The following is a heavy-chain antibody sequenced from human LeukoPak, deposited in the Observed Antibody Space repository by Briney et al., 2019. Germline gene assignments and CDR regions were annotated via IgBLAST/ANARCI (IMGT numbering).Heavy chain of an antibody. CDR2: IRNNGGYT. CDR3: AKQLGYCSDGSCYFPY. J-gene: IGHJ4*02. Sequence: PGGSLRLSCAASGFTFSSSAMSWVRQAPGRGLEWVSAIRNNGGYTYYADSVQGRFTISRDNSKSTLCLQMNSLRAEDTAVYYCAKQLGYCSDGSCYFPYWGQGTLVTVSS. V-gene: IGHV3-23*01. CDR1: GFTFSSSA. D-gene: IGHD2-15*01.